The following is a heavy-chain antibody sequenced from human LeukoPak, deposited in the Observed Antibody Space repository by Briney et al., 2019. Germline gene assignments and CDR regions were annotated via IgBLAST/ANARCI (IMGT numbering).Heavy chain of an antibody. Sequence: QLGGSLRLSCAASGFTFSSYAMHWVRQAPGKGLEWVAVISYDGSNKYYADSVKGRFTISRDNSKNTLYLQMNSLRAEDTAVYYCARGPRGNWNDSPGYWGQGTLVTVSS. D-gene: IGHD1-20*01. CDR1: GFTFSSYA. J-gene: IGHJ4*02. V-gene: IGHV3-30-3*01. CDR3: ARGPRGNWNDSPGY. CDR2: ISYDGSNK.